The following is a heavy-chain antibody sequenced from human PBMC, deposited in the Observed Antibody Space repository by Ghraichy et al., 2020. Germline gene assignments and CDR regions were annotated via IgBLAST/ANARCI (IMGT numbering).Heavy chain of an antibody. Sequence: ESLNISCTVSGGSISSSSYYWGWIRQPPGKGLEWIGSIYYSGSTYYNPSLKSRVTISVDTSKNQFSLKLSSVTAADTAVYYCSSGTGDYWGQGTLVTVSS. J-gene: IGHJ4*02. CDR2: IYYSGST. CDR1: GGSISSSSYY. D-gene: IGHD1-1*01. CDR3: SSGTGDY. V-gene: IGHV4-39*01.